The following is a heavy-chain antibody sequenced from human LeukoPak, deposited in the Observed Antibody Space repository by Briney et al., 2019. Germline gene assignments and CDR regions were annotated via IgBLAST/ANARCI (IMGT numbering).Heavy chain of an antibody. CDR1: GFTFSSYS. Sequence: GGSLRLSCAASGFTFSSYSMNWVRQAPGKGLVWVSRINSDGSSTSYADSVKGRFTISRDNAKNTLYLQMNSLRAEDTAVYYCARESIVGATYLDYWGQGTLVTVSS. D-gene: IGHD1-26*01. J-gene: IGHJ4*02. CDR3: ARESIVGATYLDY. V-gene: IGHV3-74*01. CDR2: INSDGSST.